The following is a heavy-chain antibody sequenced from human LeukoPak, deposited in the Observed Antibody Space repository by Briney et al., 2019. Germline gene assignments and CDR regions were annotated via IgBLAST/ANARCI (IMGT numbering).Heavy chain of an antibody. J-gene: IGHJ4*02. CDR3: APRATGNYLES. D-gene: IGHD1-1*01. Sequence: GRSLRLSCAASGFTFSSYAMHWVRQAPGKGLEWVAVISYDGSKKYYADSVQGRFTLSRDNSKNTLYLQMDSLRAEDTAVYYCAPRATGNYLESWGQGTLVTVSS. CDR1: GFTFSSYA. V-gene: IGHV3-30*01. CDR2: ISYDGSKK.